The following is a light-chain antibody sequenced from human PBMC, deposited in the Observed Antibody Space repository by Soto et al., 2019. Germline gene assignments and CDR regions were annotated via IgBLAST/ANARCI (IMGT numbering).Light chain of an antibody. CDR3: QQYNSYPYT. Sequence: DIQMTQSPSTLSASVGDRVTITCRASQSISSWLAWYQQKPGKAPKLLIYDASSLESGVPSRFSGSGSGPEFTLTISSLQPDDFATYYCQQYNSYPYTFGPGTKLEIK. CDR2: DAS. CDR1: QSISSW. J-gene: IGKJ2*01. V-gene: IGKV1-5*01.